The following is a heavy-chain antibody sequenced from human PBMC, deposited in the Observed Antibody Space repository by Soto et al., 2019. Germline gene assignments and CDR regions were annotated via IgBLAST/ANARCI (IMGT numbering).Heavy chain of an antibody. D-gene: IGHD5-12*01. CDR1: GYPLTELS. J-gene: IGHJ6*01. CDR2: FDPEDGET. CDR3: ATGRMRYSGYGMDV. V-gene: IGHV1-24*01. Sequence: DSVKVSCKVSGYPLTELSMHLVRQAPGKGLEWMGGFDPEDGETIYAQKFQGRVTMTEDTSTDTAYMELSSLRSEDTAVYYCATGRMRYSGYGMDVWGQGTTVTVSS.